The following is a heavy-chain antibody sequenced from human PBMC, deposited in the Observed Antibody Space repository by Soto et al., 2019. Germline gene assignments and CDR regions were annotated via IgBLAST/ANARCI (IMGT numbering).Heavy chain of an antibody. D-gene: IGHD3-10*01. J-gene: IGHJ4*02. Sequence: QLQLQESGPGLVKPSETLSLTCTVSGGSISSSSYYWGWIRQPPGKGLEWIGSIYYSGSTYYNPSLKGRVARSVDTSKNQFARKLGSVTAADTAVYYCARSVRGVIAVLDYWGQGTLVTVSS. CDR1: GGSISSSSYY. CDR2: IYYSGST. V-gene: IGHV4-39*01. CDR3: ARSVRGVIAVLDY.